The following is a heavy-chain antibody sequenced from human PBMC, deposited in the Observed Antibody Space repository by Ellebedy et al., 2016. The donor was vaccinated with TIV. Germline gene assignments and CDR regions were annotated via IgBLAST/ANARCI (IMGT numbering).Heavy chain of an antibody. D-gene: IGHD1-1*01. Sequence: GESLKISCTASGFTFSAYWMHWVRQVPGKGLVWISRIIGDESATNYADSVKGRFTVSRDNTKKTLYLQMNSLRGDDTALYYCARGAPYTTWHLDPWGQGTLVTVSS. V-gene: IGHV3-74*01. CDR1: GFTFSAYW. CDR2: IIGDESAT. CDR3: ARGAPYTTWHLDP. J-gene: IGHJ5*02.